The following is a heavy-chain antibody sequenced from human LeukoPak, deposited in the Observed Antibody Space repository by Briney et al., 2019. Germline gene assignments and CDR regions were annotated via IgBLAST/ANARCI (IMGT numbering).Heavy chain of an antibody. CDR3: AKSLAAARDY. V-gene: IGHV3-23*01. CDR1: GFTFSSYA. Sequence: GGSLRLSCAASGFTFSSYAMSWVRQAPGKGLEWVSGILDSGYSTYYANSVKGRFTISRDNSNNTLYLQMNSLRAEDTAVYYCAKSLAAARDYWGQGTLVTVSS. D-gene: IGHD6-13*01. CDR2: ILDSGYST. J-gene: IGHJ4*02.